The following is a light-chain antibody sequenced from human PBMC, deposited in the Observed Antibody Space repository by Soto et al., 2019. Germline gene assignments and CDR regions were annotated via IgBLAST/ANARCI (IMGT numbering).Light chain of an antibody. CDR3: QQYGSSPLT. J-gene: IGKJ1*01. CDR2: AAS. V-gene: IGKV3-20*01. CDR1: QGVTSSY. Sequence: EIVLTQSPGTLSLSPGDRATLSCRASQGVTSSYLAWYQQKPGLAPRLLIYAASSRATGIPDRFSGSGSGTDCTLTISTLEPEDVALYYCQQYGSSPLTVGRGTKVEIK.